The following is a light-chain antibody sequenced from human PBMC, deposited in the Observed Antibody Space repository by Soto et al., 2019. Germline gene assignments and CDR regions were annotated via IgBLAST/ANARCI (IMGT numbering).Light chain of an antibody. CDR2: SNN. CDR1: SSNIGSNT. CDR3: AAWDDSLNGLYV. Sequence: QSALTHPPSASGTPGRSVTISCSGSSSNIGSNTVNWYQQLPGTAPKLLIYSNNQRPSGVPDRFSGSKSGTSASLAISGLQSEDEADYYCAAWDDSLNGLYVFGTGTKVPS. J-gene: IGLJ1*01. V-gene: IGLV1-44*01.